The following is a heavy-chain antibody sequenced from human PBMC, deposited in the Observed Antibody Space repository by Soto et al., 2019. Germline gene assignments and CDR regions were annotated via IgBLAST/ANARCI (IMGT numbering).Heavy chain of an antibody. CDR1: GGSISSGGYY. D-gene: IGHD6-25*01. J-gene: IGHJ4*02. CDR3: ARGVDEGFSRPTFDY. Sequence: SETLSLTCTVSGGSISSGGYYWSWIRQHPGKGLEWIGYIYYSGSTYYSPSLKSRVTISVDTSKNQFSLKLSSVTAADTAVYYCARGVDEGFSRPTFDYWGQGTPVPVSS. CDR2: IYYSGST. V-gene: IGHV4-31*03.